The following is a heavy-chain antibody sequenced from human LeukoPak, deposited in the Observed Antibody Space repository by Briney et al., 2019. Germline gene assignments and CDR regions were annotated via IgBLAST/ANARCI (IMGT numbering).Heavy chain of an antibody. CDR2: MNANSGNT. D-gene: IGHD5-18*01. V-gene: IGHV1-8*03. Sequence: ASVKVSCKASGYSFTSYDINWVRQASGQGLEWMGWMNANSGNTGYVQKFQGRVTFTRNPSISTAYMELSSLRSQDTAMYYCARRSAAMVTDFDYWGQGTLVTVSS. J-gene: IGHJ4*02. CDR3: ARRSAAMVTDFDY. CDR1: GYSFTSYD.